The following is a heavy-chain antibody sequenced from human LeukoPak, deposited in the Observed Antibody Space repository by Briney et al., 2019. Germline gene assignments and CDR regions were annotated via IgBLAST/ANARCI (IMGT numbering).Heavy chain of an antibody. D-gene: IGHD3-10*01. V-gene: IGHV3-23*01. CDR3: AKGSGRPNWFDP. CDR2: ISGSGGTT. Sequence: GGSLRLSCADSGFTLSNYDMSWVRQAPGKGLEWVSAISGSGGTTYYADSVKGRFTISRDNSKNTLNLQMNSLRAEDTAVYYCAKGSGRPNWFDPWGQGTLVTVSS. CDR1: GFTLSNYD. J-gene: IGHJ5*02.